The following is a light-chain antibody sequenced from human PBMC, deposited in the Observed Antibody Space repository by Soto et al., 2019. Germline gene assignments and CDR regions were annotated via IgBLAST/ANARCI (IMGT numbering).Light chain of an antibody. Sequence: DIQMAQSPSSLSASVGDRVSASVGDRVTITCRASQRIDSYLNWYRQKPGTAPKVLMYAASSLQSGVPSRFSCSGSGTDFTLTISSLQPAVHRLTLPLLFGGGTKVEIK. CDR1: QRIDSY. CDR3: LL. V-gene: IGKV1-39*01. CDR2: AAS. J-gene: IGKJ4*01.